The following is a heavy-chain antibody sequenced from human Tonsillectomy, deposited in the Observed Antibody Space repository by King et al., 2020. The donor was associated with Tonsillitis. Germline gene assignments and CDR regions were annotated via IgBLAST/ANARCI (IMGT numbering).Heavy chain of an antibody. CDR2: TNPNTGDT. CDR3: ARAGRAAAADY. CDR1: GYTFTGYY. Sequence: QLVQSGAEVKKPGASVKVSCKPSGYTFTGYYIHWVRLAPGQGLEWMGWTNPNTGDTTYGQKSQGRVTMTRDTSISTAYLEVNRLTSDDTAIYYCARAGRAAAADYWGQGTHLIVSS. V-gene: IGHV1-2*02. D-gene: IGHD6-13*01. J-gene: IGHJ4*02.